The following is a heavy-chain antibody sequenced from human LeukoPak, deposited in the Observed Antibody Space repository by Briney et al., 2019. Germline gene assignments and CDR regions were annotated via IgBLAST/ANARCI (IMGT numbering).Heavy chain of an antibody. Sequence: SETLSPTCTVSGGSISSYYWSWIRQPPGKGLEWIGYIHDSGSANYNSSLKGRVTIAADTSKKQFSLKLSSVTAADTAVYYCARVVGNIVVVPAGFAFDIWGQGTMVTVSS. J-gene: IGHJ3*02. CDR2: IHDSGSA. V-gene: IGHV4-59*01. CDR1: GGSISSYY. CDR3: ARVVGNIVVVPAGFAFDI. D-gene: IGHD2-2*01.